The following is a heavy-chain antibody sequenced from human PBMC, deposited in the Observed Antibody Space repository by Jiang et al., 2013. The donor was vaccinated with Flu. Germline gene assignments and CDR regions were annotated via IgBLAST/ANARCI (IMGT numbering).Heavy chain of an antibody. CDR1: GGSFSGYY. CDR2: INHSGST. D-gene: IGHD6-6*01. J-gene: IGHJ6*02. V-gene: IGHV4-34*01. CDR3: ARGRRGSSRAYYYGMDV. Sequence: VLLKPSETLSLTCAVYGGSFSGYYWSWIRQPPGKGLEWIGEINHSGSTNYNPSLKSRVTISVDTSKNQFSLKLSSVTAADTAVYYCARGRRGSSRAYYYGMDVWGQGTTVTVSS.